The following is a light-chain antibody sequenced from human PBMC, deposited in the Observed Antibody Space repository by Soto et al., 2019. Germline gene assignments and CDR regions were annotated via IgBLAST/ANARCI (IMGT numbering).Light chain of an antibody. CDR2: AAS. CDR3: QQLSSYPIT. J-gene: IGKJ5*01. Sequence: DIQLTQSPSFLSASVGDRVTITCRASQGISSYLAWYQQKPGKAPKLLIYAASTLQSGVPSRFSGSGSGTEFTLTISSLQPEDFATYYCQQLSSYPITFDQGTRLEIK. V-gene: IGKV1-9*01. CDR1: QGISSY.